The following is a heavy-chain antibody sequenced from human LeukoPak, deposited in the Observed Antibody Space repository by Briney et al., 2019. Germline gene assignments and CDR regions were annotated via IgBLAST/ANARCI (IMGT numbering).Heavy chain of an antibody. J-gene: IGHJ4*02. Sequence: PSQTLSLTCAVSGGSISSGGYSWSWIRQPPGKGLEWIGYIYHSGSTYYNPSLKSRVTISVDRSKNQFSLKLSSVTAADTAVYYCARVNYYDSRGGGIYFDYWGQGTLVTVSS. V-gene: IGHV4-30-2*01. D-gene: IGHD3-22*01. CDR3: ARVNYYDSRGGGIYFDY. CDR2: IYHSGST. CDR1: GGSISSGGYS.